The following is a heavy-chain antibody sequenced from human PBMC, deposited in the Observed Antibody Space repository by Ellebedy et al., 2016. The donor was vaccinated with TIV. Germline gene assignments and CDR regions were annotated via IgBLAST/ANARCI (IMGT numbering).Heavy chain of an antibody. V-gene: IGHV3-23*01. CDR2: ISGSGGST. Sequence: GGSLRLSCAAPGFTVSSNYMSWVRQAPGKGLEWVSAISGSGGSTYYADSVKGRFTISRDNSKNTLYLQMNSLRAEDTAVYYCARGATWIDYWGQGTLVTVSS. J-gene: IGHJ4*02. D-gene: IGHD1-26*01. CDR3: ARGATWIDY. CDR1: GFTVSSNY.